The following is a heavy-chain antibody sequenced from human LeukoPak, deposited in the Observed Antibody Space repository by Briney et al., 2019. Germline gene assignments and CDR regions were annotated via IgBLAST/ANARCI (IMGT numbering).Heavy chain of an antibody. V-gene: IGHV1-46*01. J-gene: IGHJ4*02. Sequence: ASVKVSCKASGYTFTSYYMHWVRQTPGQGLEWMGIINPSGGSTSYAQKFQGRVTMTRDTSTSTVYMELSSLRSEDTAVYYCARGGRGCSSTSCYSHFDYWGQGTLVTVSS. D-gene: IGHD2-2*01. CDR1: GYTFTSYY. CDR3: ARGGRGCSSTSCYSHFDY. CDR2: INPSGGST.